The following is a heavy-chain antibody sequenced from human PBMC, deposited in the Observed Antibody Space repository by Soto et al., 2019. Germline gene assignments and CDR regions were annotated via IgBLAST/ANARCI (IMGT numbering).Heavy chain of an antibody. CDR2: ISGSGGST. V-gene: IGHV3-23*01. J-gene: IGHJ6*03. CDR1: GFTFSSYA. D-gene: IGHD3-10*01. CDR3: AKAIRYYGSGSSTRYYYYYMDV. Sequence: PGGSLRLSCAASGFTFSSYAMSWFRQAPGKGLEWVSAISGSGGSTCYADSVKGRFTISRDNSKNTLYLQMNSLRAEDTAVYYCAKAIRYYGSGSSTRYYYYYMDVWGKGTTVTVSS.